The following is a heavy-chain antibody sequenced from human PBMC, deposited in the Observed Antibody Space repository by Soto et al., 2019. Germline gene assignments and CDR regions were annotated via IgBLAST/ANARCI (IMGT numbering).Heavy chain of an antibody. D-gene: IGHD6-19*01. CDR3: AREPYSSGWFEH. CDR2: FHYSGST. V-gene: IGHV4-59*01. Sequence: LGESSETLSLTCTVSGGSISTYYWSWIRQSPGKGLEWIGNFHYSGSTNYNPSLKSRVTMSVDTSKNQFSLKLSSVTAADTAVYYCAREPYSSGWFEHWGQGTQVTVSS. J-gene: IGHJ5*02. CDR1: GGSISTYY.